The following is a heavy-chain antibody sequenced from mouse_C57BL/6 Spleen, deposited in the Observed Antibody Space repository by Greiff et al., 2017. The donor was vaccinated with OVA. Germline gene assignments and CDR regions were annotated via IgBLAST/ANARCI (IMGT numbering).Heavy chain of an antibody. D-gene: IGHD1-1*01. CDR1: GYTFTDYY. CDR2: INPNNGGT. CDR3: AHYGSSPYFDV. J-gene: IGHJ1*03. V-gene: IGHV1-26*01. Sequence: EVQLQQSGPELVKPGASVKISCKASGYTFTDYYMNWVKQSHGKSLEWIGDINPNNGGTSYNQKFKGKATLTVDKSSSTAYMELRSLTSEDSAVYYCAHYGSSPYFDVWGTGTTVTVSS.